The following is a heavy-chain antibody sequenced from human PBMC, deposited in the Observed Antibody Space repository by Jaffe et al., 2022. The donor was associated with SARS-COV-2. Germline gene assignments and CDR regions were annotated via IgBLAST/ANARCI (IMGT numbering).Heavy chain of an antibody. V-gene: IGHV4-39*01. D-gene: IGHD2-8*02. CDR3: ASLLLSVPPFDP. Sequence: QLQLQESGPGLVKPSETLSLTCTVSGVSITNKSYYWAWIRQPPGKGLEWIGSVYYSGSTDYNPSLKSRVTMSIDTSKDQFSLRLSSVTAADSAIYYCASLLLSVPPFDPWGQGTLVIVSS. CDR2: VYYSGST. CDR1: GVSITNKSYY. J-gene: IGHJ5*02.